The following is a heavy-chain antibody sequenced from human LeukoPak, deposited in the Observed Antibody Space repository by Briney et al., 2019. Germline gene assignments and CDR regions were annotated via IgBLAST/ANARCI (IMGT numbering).Heavy chain of an antibody. CDR2: IYYSGST. Sequence: PSETLSLTCTSGGSISSSSYYWGWIRQPPGKGLEWIGTIYYSGSTYYNPSLNSRVTISVDTSKNHFSLKLNSVTAADTAVYYCARLHVLNNSVLHHFDRWGQGTLVTVSS. CDR3: ARLHVLNNSVLHHFDR. CDR1: GGSISSSSYY. J-gene: IGHJ4*02. V-gene: IGHV4-39*02. D-gene: IGHD1/OR15-1a*01.